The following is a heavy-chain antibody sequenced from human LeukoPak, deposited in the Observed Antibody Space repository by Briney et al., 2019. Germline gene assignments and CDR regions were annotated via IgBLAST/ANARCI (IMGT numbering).Heavy chain of an antibody. Sequence: PGGSLRLSCAASEFTFSRYSMNWVRQAPGKGLEWVSSISSSSSYIYYADSVKGRFTISRDNAKNSLYLQLNSLRAEDTAVYYCAKALTYYYDSSGYRSVGYAFDIWGQGTVVTVSS. D-gene: IGHD3-22*01. J-gene: IGHJ3*02. CDR2: ISSSSSYI. CDR1: EFTFSRYS. V-gene: IGHV3-21*01. CDR3: AKALTYYYDSSGYRSVGYAFDI.